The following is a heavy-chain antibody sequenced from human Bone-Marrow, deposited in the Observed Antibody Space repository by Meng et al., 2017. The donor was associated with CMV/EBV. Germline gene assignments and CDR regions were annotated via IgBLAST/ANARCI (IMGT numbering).Heavy chain of an antibody. V-gene: IGHV3-21*01. CDR1: GFTFSSYS. Sequence: GESLKISCAASGFTFSSYSMNWVRQAPGKGLEWVSSISSSSSYIYYADSVKGRFTISRDNAKNSLYLQMNSLRAEDTAVYYCASDKTTGLRFLEWSDYWGQGTLVTVSS. CDR3: ASDKTTGLRFLEWSDY. J-gene: IGHJ4*02. CDR2: ISSSSSYI. D-gene: IGHD3-3*01.